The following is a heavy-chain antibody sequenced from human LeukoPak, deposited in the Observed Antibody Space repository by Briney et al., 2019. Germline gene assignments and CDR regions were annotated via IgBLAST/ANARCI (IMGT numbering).Heavy chain of an antibody. CDR3: ARLSAAGTISVDS. V-gene: IGHV4-39*01. CDR1: GGSISSYY. Sequence: SETLSLTCTVSGGSISSYYWSWIRQPPGKGLEWIGNIYYTGSTYYNPSLKSRVTISVDTSKNQYSLNLSSVTAADTAVYYCARLSAAGTISVDSWGQGTLVTVSS. CDR2: IYYTGST. D-gene: IGHD6-13*01. J-gene: IGHJ4*02.